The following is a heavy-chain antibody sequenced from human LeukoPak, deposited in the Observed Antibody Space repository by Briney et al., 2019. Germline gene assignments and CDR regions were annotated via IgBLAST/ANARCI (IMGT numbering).Heavy chain of an antibody. D-gene: IGHD1/OR15-1a*01. Sequence: PGGSLRLSCAASGLIFTDYGMRWVRQAPGKGLEWLTFIRYDGSDKYYADSVKGRFTISRDNSKNTLYLQMNSLTSEDRAVYYCAKGGTASKPSDLDHWGKGILVTVSS. J-gene: IGHJ4*02. CDR3: AKGGTASKPSDLDH. V-gene: IGHV3-30*02. CDR2: IRYDGSDK. CDR1: GLIFTDYG.